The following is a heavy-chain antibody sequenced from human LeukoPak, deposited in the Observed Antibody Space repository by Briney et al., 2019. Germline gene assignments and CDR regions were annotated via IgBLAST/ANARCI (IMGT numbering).Heavy chain of an antibody. Sequence: GGSLRLSCAASGFTFSSYGMRWVRQAPGKGLEWVAVIWYDGSNKYYADSVKGRFTISRDNSKNALYLQMNSLRTEDTAVYYCARVEQQLWDDAFDIWGQGTMVTVSS. J-gene: IGHJ3*02. CDR2: IWYDGSNK. CDR1: GFTFSSYG. V-gene: IGHV3-33*01. D-gene: IGHD6-13*01. CDR3: ARVEQQLWDDAFDI.